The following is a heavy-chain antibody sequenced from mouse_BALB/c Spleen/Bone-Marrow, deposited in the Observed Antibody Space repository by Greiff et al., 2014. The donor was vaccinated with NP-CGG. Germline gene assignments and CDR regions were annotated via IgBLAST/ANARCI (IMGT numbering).Heavy chain of an antibody. V-gene: IGHV14-3*02. CDR1: GFNVKDTY. J-gene: IGHJ4*01. CDR3: SRERHNYGSDALDY. CDR2: IDPANGNT. D-gene: IGHD1-2*01. Sequence: EVQLVESGAELVKPGASVKLSCTASGFNVKDTYMQWVKQRPEQGLEWIGRIDPANGNTQYDPTFQGKATITTDTSSNTAYLQLSSLTSEATAVSFCSRERHNYGSDALDYRGPGTTVTVS.